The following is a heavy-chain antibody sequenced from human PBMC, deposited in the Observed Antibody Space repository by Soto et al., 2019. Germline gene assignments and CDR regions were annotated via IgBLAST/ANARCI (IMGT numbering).Heavy chain of an antibody. V-gene: IGHV3-30-3*01. CDR1: GFTFSIYA. J-gene: IGHJ6*02. Sequence: QVQLVESGGGVVQPGRSLRLSCATSGFTFSIYAMHWVRQAPGKGLEWVAVISYDGSKKYYADSVKGRFTISRDSSNNTVFLQMNILKEEDTAVYYCAREYNRALDGMDVWGQGTTVTVSS. D-gene: IGHD1-20*01. CDR3: AREYNRALDGMDV. CDR2: ISYDGSKK.